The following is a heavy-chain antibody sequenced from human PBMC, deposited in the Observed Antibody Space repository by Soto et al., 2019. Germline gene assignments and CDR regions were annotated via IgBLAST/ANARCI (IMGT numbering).Heavy chain of an antibody. Sequence: QVQLVQPGAEVKQPGASVKVSCKASGYTFTSHDINWMRQATGQGLEWMGWLNPYTGHTNYAQKFQGRVTMTRDTSISTAYMELTNLRSEDTAIYYCASDMSTTWGQGTLVTVSS. J-gene: IGHJ5*02. CDR2: LNPYTGHT. D-gene: IGHD2-2*01. CDR3: ASDMSTT. V-gene: IGHV1-8*01. CDR1: GYTFTSHD.